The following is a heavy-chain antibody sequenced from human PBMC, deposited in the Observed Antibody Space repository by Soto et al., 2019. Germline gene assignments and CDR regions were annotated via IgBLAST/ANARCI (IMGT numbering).Heavy chain of an antibody. CDR1: GYNFDSFW. CDR2: IYPGDSDT. J-gene: IGHJ5*02. CDR3: ARHGSIGARIKYFHP. D-gene: IGHD1-26*01. Sequence: GESLKISFQGSGYNFDSFWISWVRQTPVKGLEWMGIIYPGDSDTRYSPSFQGQVTISADKSINIAYLHWSSLTASDSAIYYCARHGSIGARIKYFHPFGQRTQVTVSS. V-gene: IGHV5-51*01.